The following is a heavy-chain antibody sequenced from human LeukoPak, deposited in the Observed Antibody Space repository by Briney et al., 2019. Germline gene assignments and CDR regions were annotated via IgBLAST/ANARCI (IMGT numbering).Heavy chain of an antibody. CDR1: GFTVSSNY. J-gene: IGHJ4*02. D-gene: IGHD6-13*01. V-gene: IGHV3-66*01. CDR3: ARDPGGPIAAAATYGY. Sequence: GGSLRLSCAASGFTVSSNYMSWVRQAPGKGLEWVSVIYSGGSTYYADSVKGRFTISRDNSKNTLYLQMNSLRAEDTAVYYCARDPGGPIAAAATYGYWGQGTLVTVSS. CDR2: IYSGGST.